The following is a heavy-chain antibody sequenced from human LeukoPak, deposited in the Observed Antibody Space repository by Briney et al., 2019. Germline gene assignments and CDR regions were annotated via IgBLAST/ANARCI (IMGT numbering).Heavy chain of an antibody. D-gene: IGHD3-3*01. J-gene: IGHJ4*02. V-gene: IGHV3-53*01. Sequence: PGGSLRLSCAASGFTVSSNYMSWVRQAPGKGLEWVSVMYSGGSTYYADSVKGRFTISRDNSKNTLYLQMNSLRAEDTAIYYCAKELHYDFWSGYLYTFDSWGQGTLVTVSS. CDR1: GFTVSSNY. CDR2: MYSGGST. CDR3: AKELHYDFWSGYLYTFDS.